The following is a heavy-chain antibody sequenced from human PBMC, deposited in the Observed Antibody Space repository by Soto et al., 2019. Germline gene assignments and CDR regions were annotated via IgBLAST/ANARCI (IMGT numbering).Heavy chain of an antibody. V-gene: IGHV4-30-4*01. CDR2: IYYSGST. D-gene: IGHD3-22*01. J-gene: IGHJ5*02. CDR3: ASSTNYYDSSGPEVWFDP. CDR1: GGSISSGDYY. Sequence: SETPSLTCTVSGGSISSGDYYWSWIRQPPGKGLEWIGYIYYSGSTYYNPSLKSRVTISVDTSKNQFSLKLSSVTAADTAVYYCASSTNYYDSSGPEVWFDPWGQGTLVTVSS.